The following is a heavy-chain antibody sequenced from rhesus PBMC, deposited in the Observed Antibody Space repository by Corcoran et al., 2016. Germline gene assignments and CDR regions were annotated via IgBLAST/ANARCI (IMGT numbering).Heavy chain of an antibody. CDR2: IYGSGTTT. CDR1: GGSISSNY. D-gene: IGHD6-37*01. CDR3: ARLGAVAGPQYRDY. V-gene: IGHV4-169*01. J-gene: IGHJ4*01. Sequence: QLQLQESGPGLVKPSETLSVTCAVSGGSISSNYWSWIRQSPGKGLEWIGRIYGSGTTTNYNPSLKSRVTLSVEPSKNQFSLKLSSVTAADTAVYYCARLGAVAGPQYRDYWGQGVLVTVSS.